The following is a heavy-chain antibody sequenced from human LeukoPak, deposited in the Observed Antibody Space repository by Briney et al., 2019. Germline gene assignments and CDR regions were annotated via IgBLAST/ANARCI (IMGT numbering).Heavy chain of an antibody. Sequence: SVKVSCKASGGTFSSYAISWVRQAPGQGLEWMGGIIPIFGTANYAQKFQGRVAITADKSTSTAYMELSSLRSEDTAVYYCAREEYYYGSGGDYWGQGTLVTVSS. V-gene: IGHV1-69*06. D-gene: IGHD3-10*01. CDR3: AREEYYYGSGGDY. J-gene: IGHJ4*02. CDR1: GGTFSSYA. CDR2: IIPIFGTA.